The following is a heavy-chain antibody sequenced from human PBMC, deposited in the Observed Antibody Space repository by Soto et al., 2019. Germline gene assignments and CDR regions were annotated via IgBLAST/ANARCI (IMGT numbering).Heavy chain of an antibody. CDR2: INPSGGST. CDR1: GYTFTSYY. CDR3: ARVPPSYYYDSSAPLDY. V-gene: IGHV1-46*01. D-gene: IGHD3-22*01. Sequence: GASVKVSCKASGYTFTSYYMHWVRQAPGQGLEWMGIINPSGGSTSYAQKFQGRVTTTRDTSTSTVYMELSSLRSEDMAVYYCARVPPSYYYDSSAPLDYWGQGTLVTVSS. J-gene: IGHJ4*02.